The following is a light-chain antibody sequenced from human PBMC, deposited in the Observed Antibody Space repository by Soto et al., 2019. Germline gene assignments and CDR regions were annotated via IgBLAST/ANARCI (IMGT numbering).Light chain of an antibody. CDR2: EFS. CDR1: SSDVGSHNL. CDR3: CSYGGSRAV. V-gene: IGLV2-23*02. J-gene: IGLJ7*01. Sequence: QSALTQPASVSGSPGQSITISCTGTSSDVGSHNLVSWYQQHPGQAPKLMIYEFSKRPLGVSARFSASKSCNTASLTISGLQAEDEADYYCCSYGGSRAVFGGGTQLTVL.